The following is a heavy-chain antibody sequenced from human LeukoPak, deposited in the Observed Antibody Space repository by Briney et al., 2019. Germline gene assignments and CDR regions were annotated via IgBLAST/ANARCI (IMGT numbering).Heavy chain of an antibody. Sequence: SETLSLTCTVYGGSISSYYWSWIRQPPGKGLEWIGYIYYSGSTNYNPSLKSRVTISVDTSKNQFSLKLSSVTAADTAVYYCARDGNLWFGEGYFDYWGQGTLVTVSS. J-gene: IGHJ4*02. D-gene: IGHD3-10*01. CDR2: IYYSGST. CDR3: ARDGNLWFGEGYFDY. V-gene: IGHV4-59*01. CDR1: GGSISSYY.